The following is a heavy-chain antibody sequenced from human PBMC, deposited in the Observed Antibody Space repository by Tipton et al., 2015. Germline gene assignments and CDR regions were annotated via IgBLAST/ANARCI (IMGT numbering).Heavy chain of an antibody. J-gene: IGHJ4*02. CDR1: GFTFSNYW. Sequence: GSLRLSCSASGFTFSNYWMYWVRQAPGKGLVWVSRINRHGSSTTYADSVKGRFTISRDNAQNTLYLQMNSLRAEDTAVYYCARDGVIDCRGGNCYSIGPHFDYWGQGTLVTVSS. CDR2: INRHGSST. V-gene: IGHV3-74*01. D-gene: IGHD2-15*01. CDR3: ARDGVIDCRGGNCYSIGPHFDY.